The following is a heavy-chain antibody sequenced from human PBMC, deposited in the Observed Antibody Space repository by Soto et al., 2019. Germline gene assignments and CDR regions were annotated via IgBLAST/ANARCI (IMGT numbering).Heavy chain of an antibody. J-gene: IGHJ6*02. Sequence: PGGSLRLSCAASGFTFSSYAMSWVRQAPGKGLEWVSAISGSGGSTYYADSVKGRFTISRDNSKNTLYLQMNSLRAEDTAVYYCAKDQPKYSSSPVYYYYYGMDVWGQGTTVTVSS. CDR1: GFTFSSYA. CDR3: AKDQPKYSSSPVYYYYYGMDV. D-gene: IGHD6-6*01. V-gene: IGHV3-23*01. CDR2: ISGSGGST.